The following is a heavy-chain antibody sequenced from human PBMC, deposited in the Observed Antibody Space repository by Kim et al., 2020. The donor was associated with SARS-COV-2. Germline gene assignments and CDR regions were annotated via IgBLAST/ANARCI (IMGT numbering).Heavy chain of an antibody. V-gene: IGHV3-30*04. D-gene: IGHD3-10*01. CDR2: ISYDGSNK. Sequence: GGSLRLSCAASGFTFSSYAMHWVRQAPGKGLEWVAVISYDGSNKYYADSVKGRFTISRDNSKNTLYLQMNSLRAEDTAVYYCARVAYGSEYYFDYWGQGTLVTVSS. CDR3: ARVAYGSEYYFDY. CDR1: GFTFSSYA. J-gene: IGHJ4*02.